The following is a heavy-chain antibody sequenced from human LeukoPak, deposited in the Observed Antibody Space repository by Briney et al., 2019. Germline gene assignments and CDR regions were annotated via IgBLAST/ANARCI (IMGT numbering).Heavy chain of an antibody. CDR3: AGEVGEAVAQN. Sequence: ASVKVSCKASGYSFTSFAMNWVRQAPGQGLEWMGWIDTNTGNPTYAQGFSGQFVFSLDTSVSTAYLQISNLKTEDTAVYYCAGEVGEAVAQNWGQGTLVTVSS. CDR2: IDTNTGNP. V-gene: IGHV7-4-1*02. D-gene: IGHD6-19*01. J-gene: IGHJ4*02. CDR1: GYSFTSFA.